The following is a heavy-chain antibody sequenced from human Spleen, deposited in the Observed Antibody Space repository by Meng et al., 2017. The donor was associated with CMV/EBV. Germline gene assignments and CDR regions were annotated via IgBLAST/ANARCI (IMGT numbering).Heavy chain of an antibody. CDR3: ARDQQLIPAEYFQH. D-gene: IGHD6-13*01. V-gene: IGHV1-18*01. CDR1: GYTFTSYG. Sequence: QVQRVQSGAAVKKHGASVKVACKASGYTFTSYGMSWLRQAPGQGLEWMGWISSYNGNTIYAQKVQGRVTMTTDAFTNTAYLELRSLRSDDTAVYYCARDQQLIPAEYFQHWGPGTLVTVSS. CDR2: ISSYNGNT. J-gene: IGHJ1*01.